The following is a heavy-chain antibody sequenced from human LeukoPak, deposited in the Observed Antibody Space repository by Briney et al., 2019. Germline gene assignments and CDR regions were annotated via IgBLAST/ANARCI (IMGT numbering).Heavy chain of an antibody. D-gene: IGHD3-16*02. CDR2: IIPIFGTA. V-gene: IGHV1-69*13. J-gene: IGHJ4*02. CDR1: GGTFSSYA. CDR3: ARVGTLRLGELSLNY. Sequence: ASVKVSCKASGGTFSSYAISWVRQAPGQGLEWMGGIIPIFGTANYAQKFQGRVTITADESTSTAYMELSSLRSDDTAVYYCARVGTLRLGELSLNYWGQGTLVTVSS.